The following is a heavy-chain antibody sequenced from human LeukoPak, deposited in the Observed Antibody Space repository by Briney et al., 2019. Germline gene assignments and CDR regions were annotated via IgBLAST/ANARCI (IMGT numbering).Heavy chain of an antibody. CDR2: ISGRGDTT. D-gene: IGHD1-20*01. J-gene: IGHJ4*02. Sequence: PGGSLRLSCAASGFAFTIYTMNWVRQAPGKGLEWVSGISGRGDTTFYADSVKGRFTISRDNSKNTVYLQMNSLRAGDTAIYYCSKDLYDWNFFDSWGQGTLVTVSS. CDR1: GFAFTIYT. V-gene: IGHV3-23*01. CDR3: SKDLYDWNFFDS.